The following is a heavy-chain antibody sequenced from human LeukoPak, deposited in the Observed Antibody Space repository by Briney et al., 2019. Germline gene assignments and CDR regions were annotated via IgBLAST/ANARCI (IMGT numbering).Heavy chain of an antibody. CDR1: GFTFNRYW. CDR3: VSRNYGSSPFDY. CDR2: ISSDGSNT. J-gene: IGHJ4*02. V-gene: IGHV3-74*01. D-gene: IGHD4-17*01. Sequence: GGSLRLSCAASGFTFNRYWMHWVRQAPGKGLVWVSRISSDGSNTNYADSVKGRFTISRDNAENTLYLQMDSLTAEDTVVYYCVSRNYGSSPFDYWGQGTLVTVSS.